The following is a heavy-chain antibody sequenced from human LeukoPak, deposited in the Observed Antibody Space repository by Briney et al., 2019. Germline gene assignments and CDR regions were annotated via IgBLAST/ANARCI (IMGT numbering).Heavy chain of an antibody. CDR2: ISGSAHKI. CDR1: GFTFSNYA. D-gene: IGHD5-18*01. J-gene: IGHJ4*02. CDR3: AGRVTGYSSGYVY. V-gene: IGHV3-23*01. Sequence: PGGSLRLSCAGAGFTFSNYAMSWVRQAPEKGLDWVSVISGSAHKIRYADSVKGRFTISRDNSENTVYLQVNNLRAEDTALYYCAGRVTGYSSGYVYWGQGTLVTVSS.